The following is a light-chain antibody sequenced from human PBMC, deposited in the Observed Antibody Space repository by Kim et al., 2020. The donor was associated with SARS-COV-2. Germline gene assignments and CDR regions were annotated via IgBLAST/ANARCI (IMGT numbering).Light chain of an antibody. CDR1: SSNIGSNT. J-gene: IGLJ3*02. V-gene: IGLV1-44*01. CDR2: TDD. CDR3: ATWDDSLDVWM. Sequence: GQRVTISCSGSSSNIGSNTVNWYHQFPGTAPQLLIDTDDRRPSGVSDRVSCSKSGTSASLAISARRSEDEADYYCATWDDSLDVWMFGGGTQLTVL.